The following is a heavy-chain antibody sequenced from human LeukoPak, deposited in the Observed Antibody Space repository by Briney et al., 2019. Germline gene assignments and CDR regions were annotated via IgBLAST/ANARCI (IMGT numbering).Heavy chain of an antibody. Sequence: GESLKIPCKGSGYSFTSYWIGWGRQLPGKGLEGMGSIYPGDSDTRYSPSFQGQVTISADKSISTAYLQWSSLKASDTAMYYCARCYGGNSYSWFDPWGQGTLVTVSS. D-gene: IGHD4-23*01. CDR1: GYSFTSYW. CDR3: ARCYGGNSYSWFDP. J-gene: IGHJ5*02. V-gene: IGHV5-51*01. CDR2: IYPGDSDT.